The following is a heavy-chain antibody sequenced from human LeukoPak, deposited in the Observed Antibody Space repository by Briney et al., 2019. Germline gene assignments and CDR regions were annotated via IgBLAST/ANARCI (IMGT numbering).Heavy chain of an antibody. CDR3: ASLRGGYSSSWYPFDY. V-gene: IGHV1-2*02. Sequence: ASVKVSCKASGYTFTGYYMHWVRQAPGQGLEWMGWINPNSGGTNYAQKFQGRVTMTRDTSISAAYMELSRLRSDDTAVYYCASLRGGYSSSWYPFDYWGQGTLVTVSS. J-gene: IGHJ4*02. CDR1: GYTFTGYY. CDR2: INPNSGGT. D-gene: IGHD6-13*01.